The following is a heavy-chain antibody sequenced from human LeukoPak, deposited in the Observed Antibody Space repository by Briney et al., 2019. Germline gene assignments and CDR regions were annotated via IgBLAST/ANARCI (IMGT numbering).Heavy chain of an antibody. CDR2: INPNGGET. V-gene: IGHV1-2*02. CDR3: ARTRGHHATMAYFDY. D-gene: IGHD3-10*01. CDR1: GYTFTDSY. J-gene: IGHJ4*02. Sequence: GASVTVSCKASGYTFTDSYIHWVRQAPGQGLEWIGWINPNGGETIYAQKLQGSVTMTRDTSINTAYMELNRLRSDDTAVYFCARTRGHHATMAYFDYWGQGTLLTVSS.